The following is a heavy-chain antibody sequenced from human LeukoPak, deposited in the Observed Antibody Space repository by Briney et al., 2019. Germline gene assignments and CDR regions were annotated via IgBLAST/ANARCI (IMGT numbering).Heavy chain of an antibody. CDR1: GGSISSSSYS. J-gene: IGHJ3*02. V-gene: IGHV4-39*01. CDR2: IYHSGRT. D-gene: IGHD1-26*01. CDR3: ARYSGSHYAFDI. Sequence: SETLSLTCTVSGGSISSSSYSWGWIRQSPGKGLEWIGTIYHSGRTYYIPSLRTRVTISVDTSKNQFSLKLSSVTAADTALYYCARYSGSHYAFDIWGQGTMVTMSS.